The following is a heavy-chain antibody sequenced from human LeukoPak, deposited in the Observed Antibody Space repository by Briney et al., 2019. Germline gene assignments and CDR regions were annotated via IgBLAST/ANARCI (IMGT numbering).Heavy chain of an antibody. V-gene: IGHV3-30*02. CDR2: IDHDGSQK. J-gene: IGHJ4*02. D-gene: IGHD3-16*01. Sequence: PGGSLGLSCAVSGFTFSANNMHWVRQAPGKGLEWVTFIDHDGSQKFYADSVKGRFTISRDNSKNALYLHINSLRPEDTAVYYCAKDGGGGTYSFDYWGQGSLVTVSS. CDR1: GFTFSANN. CDR3: AKDGGGGTYSFDY.